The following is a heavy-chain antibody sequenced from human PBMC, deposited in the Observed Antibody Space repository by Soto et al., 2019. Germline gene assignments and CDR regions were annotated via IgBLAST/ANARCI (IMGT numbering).Heavy chain of an antibody. CDR3: ARGQRQKNSYSNFDCFDY. J-gene: IGHJ4*02. CDR1: GFTFSDYY. D-gene: IGHD2-21*01. CDR2: ISSSGSTI. Sequence: GGSLRLSCAASGFTFSDYYMSWIRQAPGKGLEWVSYISSSGSTIYYADSVKGRFTISRDNAKNSLYLQMNSLRAEDTAVYYCARGQRQKNSYSNFDCFDYWGQGTLVTVSS. V-gene: IGHV3-11*01.